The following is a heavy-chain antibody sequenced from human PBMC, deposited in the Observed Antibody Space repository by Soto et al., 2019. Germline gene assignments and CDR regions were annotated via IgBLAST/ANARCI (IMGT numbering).Heavy chain of an antibody. CDR3: ARAGYNYGSPYYAMDV. D-gene: IGHD5-18*01. V-gene: IGHV1-3*01. J-gene: IGHJ6*02. CDR2: IDAGDGNT. CDR1: GYTFTSYP. Sequence: ASVKVSCKASGYTFTSYPIHWVRRAPGQRLEWMGWIDAGDGNTKYSQKFLGRVTFTTDTSARTVYMALSSLRSEDTAVYYCARAGYNYGSPYYAMDVWGQGTTVTVSS.